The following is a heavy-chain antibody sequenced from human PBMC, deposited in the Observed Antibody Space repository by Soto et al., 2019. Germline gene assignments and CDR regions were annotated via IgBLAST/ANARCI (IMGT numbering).Heavy chain of an antibody. J-gene: IGHJ5*02. CDR3: VRDIPHNWFDP. CDR2: INEDGSVT. V-gene: IGHV3-74*01. Sequence: PXGSLRLSCAAAGLTFSGRWLHWVRQAPGKGLVWVSRINEDGSVTNYADSVEGRFIISRDDAKNTLFLQMKSLRVEDTAVYYCVRDIPHNWFDPWGQGILVTVSS. CDR1: GLTFSGRW.